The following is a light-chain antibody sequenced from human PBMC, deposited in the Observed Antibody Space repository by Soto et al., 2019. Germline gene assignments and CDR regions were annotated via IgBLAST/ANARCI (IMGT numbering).Light chain of an antibody. CDR3: QQYGSSQYT. Sequence: EIVLTQSPGTLSLSPGERATLSCRASQSVNNNYLAWYQQKPGQAPRLLIYGASSRATSIPDRFSGSGSGTDFPLTISRLEAEDFAVYYWQQYGSSQYTFGQGTKLEIK. CDR1: QSVNNNY. V-gene: IGKV3-20*01. J-gene: IGKJ2*01. CDR2: GAS.